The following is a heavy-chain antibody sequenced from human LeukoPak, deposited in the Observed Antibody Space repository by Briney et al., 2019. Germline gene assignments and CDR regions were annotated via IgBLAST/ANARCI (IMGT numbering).Heavy chain of an antibody. D-gene: IGHD1-26*01. CDR2: IRKDGSEK. CDR3: ARHWEGVESDAFDI. Sequence: GGSLRLSCAASGFTFSDCAMSWVRQAPGKGLEWVANIRKDGSEKNYVDSVKGRFTISRDNAKNSLYLQMNSLRADDTALYYCARHWEGVESDAFDIWGQGTMVTVSS. J-gene: IGHJ3*02. V-gene: IGHV3-7*04. CDR1: GFTFSDCA.